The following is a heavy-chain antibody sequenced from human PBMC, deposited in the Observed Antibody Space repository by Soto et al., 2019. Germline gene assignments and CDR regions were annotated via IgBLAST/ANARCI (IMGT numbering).Heavy chain of an antibody. Sequence: GGSLRLSCAASGFTFSDYYMSWIRQAPGKGLEWVSYISSSGSTIYYADSVKGRFTISRDNAKNSLYLQMNSLRAEDTAVYYCARSVQEGVRGVIGYYFDYWGQGTLVTVSS. CDR3: ARSVQEGVRGVIGYYFDY. CDR1: GFTFSDYY. V-gene: IGHV3-11*01. J-gene: IGHJ4*02. D-gene: IGHD3-10*01. CDR2: ISSSGSTI.